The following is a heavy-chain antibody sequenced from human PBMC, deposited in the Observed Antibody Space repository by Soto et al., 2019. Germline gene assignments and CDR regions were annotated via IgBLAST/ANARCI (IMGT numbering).Heavy chain of an antibody. CDR2: IKSKTDGGTT. V-gene: IGHV3-15*07. Sequence: GSLRLSCAASGFTFSNAWMNWVRQAPGKGLEWVGRIKSKTDGGTTDYAAPVKGRFTISRDDSKNTLYLQMNSLKTEDTAVYYCTTAKGYFDWLPLYYYYYGMDVWGQGTTVTVSS. CDR1: GFTFSNAW. J-gene: IGHJ6*02. CDR3: TTAKGYFDWLPLYYYYYGMDV. D-gene: IGHD3-9*01.